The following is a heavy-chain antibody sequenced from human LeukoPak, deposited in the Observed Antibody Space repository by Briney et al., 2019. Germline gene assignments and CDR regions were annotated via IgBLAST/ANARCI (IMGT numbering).Heavy chain of an antibody. CDR2: INPNSGDT. CDR3: ARDWTDAFDI. Sequence: ASVKVSCKASGYTFTDYYINWVRQAPGQGLEWIGWINPNSGDTNYAQKFQDRVTMTRDTSISTAYIELNFLRSDDTAVFYCARDWTDAFDIWGQGTMVTVSS. J-gene: IGHJ3*02. D-gene: IGHD3/OR15-3a*01. CDR1: GYTFTDYY. V-gene: IGHV1-2*02.